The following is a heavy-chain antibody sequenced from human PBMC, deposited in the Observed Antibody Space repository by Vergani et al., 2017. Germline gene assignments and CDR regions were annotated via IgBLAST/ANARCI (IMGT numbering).Heavy chain of an antibody. V-gene: IGHV1-69*02. CDR2: IIPILGIA. CDR3: ASTSYRDQIYYYYGMDV. J-gene: IGHJ6*02. Sequence: QVQLVQSGAEVKKPGSSVKVSCKASGGTFSSYTISWVRQAPGQGLEWMGRIIPILGIANYAQKFQGRVTITADKSTSTAYMELSSLRSEDTAVYYCASTSYRDQIYYYYGMDVWGQGTTGTVSS. CDR1: GGTFSSYT. D-gene: IGHD4-11*01.